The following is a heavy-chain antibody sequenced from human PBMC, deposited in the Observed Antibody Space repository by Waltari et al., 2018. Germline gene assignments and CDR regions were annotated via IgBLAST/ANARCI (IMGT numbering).Heavy chain of an antibody. J-gene: IGHJ3*02. CDR1: GYTFTGYY. D-gene: IGHD5-12*01. CDR2: INPHSCGT. CDR3: ARGGWLQFYDAFDI. Sequence: QVQLVQSGAEVKKPGASVKVSCKASGYTFTGYYMHWVRQAPGQGLEWMGRINPHSCGTNYAQKFQGRVTMTRDTSISTAYMELSRLRSDDTAVYYCARGGWLQFYDAFDIWGHGTMVTVSS. V-gene: IGHV1-2*06.